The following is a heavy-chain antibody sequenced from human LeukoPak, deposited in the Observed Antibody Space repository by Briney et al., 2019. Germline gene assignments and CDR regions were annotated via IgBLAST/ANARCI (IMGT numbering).Heavy chain of an antibody. V-gene: IGHV1-69*01. Sequence: GSSVKVSCKASGGTFSSYAISWVRQAPGQGLEWMGGIIPIFGTANYAQKFQGRVTITADESTSTAYMELSSLRSEDTAVYYCARVHKVETPSAAFDPWGQGTLVTVSS. CDR1: GGTFSSYA. CDR3: ARVHKVETPSAAFDP. CDR2: IIPIFGTA. D-gene: IGHD5-24*01. J-gene: IGHJ5*02.